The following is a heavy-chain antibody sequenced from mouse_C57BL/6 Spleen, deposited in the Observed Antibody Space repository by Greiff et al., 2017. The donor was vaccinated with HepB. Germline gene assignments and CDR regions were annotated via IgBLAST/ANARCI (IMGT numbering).Heavy chain of an antibody. J-gene: IGHJ1*03. CDR1: GYTFTSYW. D-gene: IGHD1-1*01. V-gene: IGHV1-7*01. CDR3: ARSDYGSSYGTYWYFDV. CDR2: INPSSGYT. Sequence: VQWVESGAELAKPGASVKLSCKASGYTFTSYWMHWVKQRPGQGLEWIGYINPSSGYTKYNQKFKDKATLTADKSSSTAYMQLSSLTYEDSAVYYCARSDYGSSYGTYWYFDVWGTGTTVTVSS.